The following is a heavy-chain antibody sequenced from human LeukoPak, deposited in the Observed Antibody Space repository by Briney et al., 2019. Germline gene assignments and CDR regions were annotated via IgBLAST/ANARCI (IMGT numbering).Heavy chain of an antibody. D-gene: IGHD4-23*01. V-gene: IGHV3-23*01. CDR2: NSGSGGST. Sequence: GGSLRLSCAASGSTFSIYAMSWVRQAPGKGLEWVSANSGSGGSTYYADSVKGRFTISRDNSKNTLYLQMNSLRAEDTAVYYCAKDTVVMVYWGQGTLVTVSS. J-gene: IGHJ4*02. CDR1: GSTFSIYA. CDR3: AKDTVVMVY.